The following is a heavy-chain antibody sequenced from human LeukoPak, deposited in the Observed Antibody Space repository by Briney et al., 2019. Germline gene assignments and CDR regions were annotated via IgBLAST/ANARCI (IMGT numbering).Heavy chain of an antibody. D-gene: IGHD7-27*01. CDR3: ARDWALGSESLDWYFDL. CDR1: RGTFSSYA. Sequence: GASVKVSCKASRGTFSSYAISWVRQAPGQGLEWMGWISAYNGNTNYAQKLQGRVTMTTDTSTSTAYMELRSLRSDDTAVYYCARDWALGSESLDWYFDLWGRGTLVTVSS. V-gene: IGHV1-18*01. CDR2: ISAYNGNT. J-gene: IGHJ2*01.